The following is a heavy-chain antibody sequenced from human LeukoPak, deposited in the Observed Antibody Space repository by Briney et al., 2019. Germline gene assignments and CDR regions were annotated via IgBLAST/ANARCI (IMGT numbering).Heavy chain of an antibody. CDR2: IYYSGST. CDR1: GGSISSSSYY. Sequence: PSETLSLTCTVSGGSISSSSYYWGWIRQPPGKGLEWIGSIYYSGSTYYNPSLKSRVTISEDTSKNQFSLKLSSVTAADTAVYYCARDLSSSQDYWGQGTLVTVSS. CDR3: ARDLSSSQDY. V-gene: IGHV4-39*02. J-gene: IGHJ4*02. D-gene: IGHD6-6*01.